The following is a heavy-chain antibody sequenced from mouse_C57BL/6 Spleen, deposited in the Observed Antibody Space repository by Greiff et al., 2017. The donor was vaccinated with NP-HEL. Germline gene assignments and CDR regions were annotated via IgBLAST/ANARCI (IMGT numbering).Heavy chain of an antibody. CDR2: IDPSDSET. V-gene: IGHV1-52*01. D-gene: IGHD2-10*02. Sequence: VKLQQPGAELVRPGSSVKLSCKASGYTFTSYWMHWVKQRPIQGLEWIGNIDPSDSETHYNQKFKDKATLTVDKSSSTAYMQLSSLTSEDSAVYYCAREGYGNSGYFDVWGTGTTVTVSS. J-gene: IGHJ1*03. CDR3: AREGYGNSGYFDV. CDR1: GYTFTSYW.